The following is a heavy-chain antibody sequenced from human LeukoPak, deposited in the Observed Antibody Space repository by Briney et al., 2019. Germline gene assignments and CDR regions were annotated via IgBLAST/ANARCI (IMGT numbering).Heavy chain of an antibody. V-gene: IGHV3-7*01. CDR2: IKQDGSEK. CDR1: GFTFSSYW. Sequence: GGSLRLSCAASGFTFSSYWMSWVRQAPGKGLEWVAHIKQDGSEKYYVDSVKGRFTISRDNAKNSLYLQMNSLRAEDTAVYYCARDRRSGGTYGFLGGQGTLVTVSS. D-gene: IGHD3-10*01. J-gene: IGHJ4*02. CDR3: ARDRRSGGTYGFL.